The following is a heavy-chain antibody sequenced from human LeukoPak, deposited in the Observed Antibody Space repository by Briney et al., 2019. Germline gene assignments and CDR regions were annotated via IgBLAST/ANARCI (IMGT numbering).Heavy chain of an antibody. Sequence: SGPSLVKPTQTLTLTCSFSGFSLNANEVGVGWIRQPPGRALEWLAVIYWDDVKRDNPSLRSRLTITKDTSKNQVVLTMTNMDPVDTATYFCAHAYTPSGTWGYFDNWGQGTLVTVSS. J-gene: IGHJ4*02. CDR2: IYWDDVK. V-gene: IGHV2-5*02. CDR3: AHAYTPSGTWGYFDN. D-gene: IGHD1-1*01. CDR1: GFSLNANEVG.